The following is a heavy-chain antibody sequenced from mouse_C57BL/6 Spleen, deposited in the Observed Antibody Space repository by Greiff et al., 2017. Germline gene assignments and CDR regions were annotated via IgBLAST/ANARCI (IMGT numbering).Heavy chain of an antibody. D-gene: IGHD2-12*01. CDR1: GYTFTSYW. V-gene: IGHV1-61*01. Sequence: QVQLQQPGAELVRPGSSVKLSCKASGYTFTSYWMDWVKQRPGQGLEWIGNIYPSDSETHYNQQFKDKATLTVDKSSSTAYMQLSSLTSEDSAVYYCARGLRREGSVPYAMDDWGQGTSVTVSS. CDR2: IYPSDSET. J-gene: IGHJ4*01. CDR3: ARGLRREGSVPYAMDD.